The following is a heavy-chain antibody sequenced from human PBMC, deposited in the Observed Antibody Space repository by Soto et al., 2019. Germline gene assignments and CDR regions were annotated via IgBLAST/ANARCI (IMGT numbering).Heavy chain of an antibody. D-gene: IGHD3-9*01. Sequence: QVQLVESGGGVVQPGRSLRLSCAASGFTFSSYGMHWVRQAPGKGLEWGAVISYDGSNKYYADSVKGRFTISRDNSKSTLYLQMNCLRAEDTAVYYCAKEAYYDILTGQANWYFDLWGRGTLVTVSS. V-gene: IGHV3-30*18. CDR1: GFTFSSYG. CDR2: ISYDGSNK. CDR3: AKEAYYDILTGQANWYFDL. J-gene: IGHJ2*01.